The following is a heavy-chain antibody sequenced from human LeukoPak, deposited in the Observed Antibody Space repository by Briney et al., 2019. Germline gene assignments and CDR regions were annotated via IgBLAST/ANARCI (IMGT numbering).Heavy chain of an antibody. V-gene: IGHV1-3*01. D-gene: IGHD3-16*02. CDR3: ASEITFGRVLVIGY. CDR1: GYTFTRHA. CDR2: MNAGNGNT. J-gene: IGHJ4*02. Sequence: ASVKVSCKASGYTFTRHAMHWVRQAPGQRLEWMGWMNAGNGNTIYSQNFQGRVTITRDTSASTAYMVLSSLRSEDTAVYYCASEITFGRVLVIGYWGQGTLVTVSS.